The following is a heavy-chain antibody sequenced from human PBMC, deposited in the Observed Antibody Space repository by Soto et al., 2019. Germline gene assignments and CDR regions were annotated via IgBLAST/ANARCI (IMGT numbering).Heavy chain of an antibody. CDR3: ARDQYSITMIVVVIPPDAFDI. D-gene: IGHD3-22*01. J-gene: IGHJ3*02. Sequence: LRLSCAASGXTFSSYAMHWVRQAPGKGLEWVAVISYDGSNKYYADSVKGRFTISRDNSKNTLYLQMNSLRAEDTAVYYCARDQYSITMIVVVIPPDAFDIWGQGTMVTVSS. V-gene: IGHV3-30-3*01. CDR2: ISYDGSNK. CDR1: GXTFSSYA.